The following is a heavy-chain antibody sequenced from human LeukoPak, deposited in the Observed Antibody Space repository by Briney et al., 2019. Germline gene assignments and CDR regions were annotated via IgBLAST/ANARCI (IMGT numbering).Heavy chain of an antibody. V-gene: IGHV4-34*01. CDR3: ARGIVVVVTAIFDY. D-gene: IGHD2-15*01. J-gene: IGHJ4*02. CDR2: INHSGSP. CDR1: GGSFSGYY. Sequence: SETLSLTCAVYGGSFSGYYWRWIRQPPGKGLEWIGEINHSGSPNYNPSLKSRVTISVDTSKNQFSLKLSSVTAADTAVYYCARGIVVVVTAIFDYWGQGTLVTVSS.